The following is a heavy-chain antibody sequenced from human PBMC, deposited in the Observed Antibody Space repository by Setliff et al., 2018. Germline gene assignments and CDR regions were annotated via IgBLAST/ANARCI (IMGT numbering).Heavy chain of an antibody. CDR1: GYSFTTYW. Sequence: PGESLKISCKGSGYSFTTYWIGWVRQMPGKGLEWMGIIYPGDSDTRHSPSFQGHVTISADKSITTAYLQWSSLKASGTATYYCARVVGADGIGIDYWGQGTVVTVSS. CDR2: IYPGDSDT. CDR3: ARVVGADGIGIDY. J-gene: IGHJ4*02. D-gene: IGHD2-15*01. V-gene: IGHV5-51*01.